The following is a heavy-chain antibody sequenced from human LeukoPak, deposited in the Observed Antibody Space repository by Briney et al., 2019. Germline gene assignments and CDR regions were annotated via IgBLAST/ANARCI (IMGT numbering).Heavy chain of an antibody. CDR2: ISYDGSNE. V-gene: IGHV3-30-3*01. CDR3: ANKIIVGISTPGPLS. CDR1: GFTFSGYA. Sequence: PGGSLRLSCAASGFTFSGYAMHWVRQAPGKGLEWVAVISYDGSNEYYADSVNGRFTISRDNSKNTLDLQMNGLRAEDTAVYYCANKIIVGISTPGPLSWGQGTLVTVSS. J-gene: IGHJ4*02. D-gene: IGHD6-13*01.